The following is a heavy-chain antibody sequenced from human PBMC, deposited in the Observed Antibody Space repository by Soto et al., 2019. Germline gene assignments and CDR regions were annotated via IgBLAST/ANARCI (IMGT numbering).Heavy chain of an antibody. Sequence: QVQLVESGGGVVQPGRSLRLSCAASGFTFSSYGMHWVRQAPGKGLEWVAVISYDGSKKYYADSVKGRFTISRDNSKNTLYLQMNSLRAEDTAVYYCAKAAIAAAGYYYYGMDVWGQGTTVTVSS. D-gene: IGHD6-13*01. V-gene: IGHV3-30*18. CDR3: AKAAIAAAGYYYYGMDV. CDR1: GFTFSSYG. CDR2: ISYDGSKK. J-gene: IGHJ6*02.